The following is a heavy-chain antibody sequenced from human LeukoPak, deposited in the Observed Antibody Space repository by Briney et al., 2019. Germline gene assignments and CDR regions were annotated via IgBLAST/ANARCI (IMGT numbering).Heavy chain of an antibody. CDR1: GGSFSGYY. Sequence: SETLSLTCAVYGGSFSGYYWSWIRQPPGKGLEWIGEINHSGSTNYNPSLKSRVTISVDTSKNQFSLKLSSVTAADTAVYYRARAEPPSIFGVVIIRFPFDYWGQGTLVTVSS. J-gene: IGHJ4*02. V-gene: IGHV4-34*01. CDR2: INHSGST. CDR3: ARAEPPSIFGVVIIRFPFDY. D-gene: IGHD3-3*01.